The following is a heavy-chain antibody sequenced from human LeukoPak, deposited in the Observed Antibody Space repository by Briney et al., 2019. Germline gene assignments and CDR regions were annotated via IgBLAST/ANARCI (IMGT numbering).Heavy chain of an antibody. J-gene: IGHJ4*02. Sequence: EGSLRLSCAASGFTFNTHDMNWVRQAPGKGLEWVSYISTSSRAIYYADSVKGRFTVSRDNAKNLLYLQMNSLRDEDTAVYYCARDLLLAYWGQGSLVSVSS. V-gene: IGHV3-48*02. D-gene: IGHD2-21*01. CDR1: GFTFNTHD. CDR3: ARDLLLAY. CDR2: ISTSSRAI.